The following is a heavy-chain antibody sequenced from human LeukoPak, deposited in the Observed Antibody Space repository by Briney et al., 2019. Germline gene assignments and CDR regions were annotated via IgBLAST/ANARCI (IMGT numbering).Heavy chain of an antibody. Sequence: PGGSLRLSCATSGFTFSSTWMTWVRQAPGKGLEWVANINQDASEKYYVDSVRGRFTISRDNAKNSLFLQMNSLRAEDMAVYYCARDGRGAVAGFDYWGQGTLVTVSS. CDR1: GFTFSSTW. J-gene: IGHJ4*02. CDR2: INQDASEK. CDR3: ARDGRGAVAGFDY. D-gene: IGHD6-19*01. V-gene: IGHV3-7*01.